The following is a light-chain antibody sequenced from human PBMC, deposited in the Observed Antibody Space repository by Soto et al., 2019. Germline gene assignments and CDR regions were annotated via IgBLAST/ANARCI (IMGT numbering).Light chain of an antibody. CDR3: RSYTSTSIV. CDR1: SSDVGGYNY. J-gene: IGLJ1*01. Sequence: QSALTQPASVSGSPGQSITISCTGTSSDVGGYNYVSWYQRRPGKAPKLMIYDVSNRPSGVSNRFSGSKSGNTASLTISGLQAEDEADYHCRSYTSTSIVFGTGTKLTVL. V-gene: IGLV2-14*01. CDR2: DVS.